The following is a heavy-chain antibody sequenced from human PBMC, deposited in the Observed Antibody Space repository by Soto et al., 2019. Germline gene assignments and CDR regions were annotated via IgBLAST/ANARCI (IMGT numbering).Heavy chain of an antibody. CDR3: AKDANDFWSGYWMNYYYYYGMDV. Sequence: PGGSLRLSCAASGFTFSSYGMHWVRQAPGKGLEWVAVISYDGSNKYYADSVKGRFTISRDNSKNTLYLQMNSLRAEDTAVYYCAKDANDFWSGYWMNYYYYYGMDVWGQGTTVTVSS. V-gene: IGHV3-30*18. CDR1: GFTFSSYG. J-gene: IGHJ6*02. D-gene: IGHD3-3*01. CDR2: ISYDGSNK.